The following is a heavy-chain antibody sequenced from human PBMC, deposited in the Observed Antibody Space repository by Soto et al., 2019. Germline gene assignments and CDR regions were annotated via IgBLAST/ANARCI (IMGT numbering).Heavy chain of an antibody. V-gene: IGHV5-51*01. J-gene: IGHJ6*03. Sequence: PGESLKISCKGSGYSFTSYWIGWVRQMPGKGLEWMGIIYPGDSDTRYSPSFQGQVTISADKSISTAYLQWSSLKASDTAMYYCARPAYNILTGYPRGDYYYYYMDVWGKGTTVTVSS. CDR3: ARPAYNILTGYPRGDYYYYYMDV. CDR1: GYSFTSYW. CDR2: IYPGDSDT. D-gene: IGHD3-9*01.